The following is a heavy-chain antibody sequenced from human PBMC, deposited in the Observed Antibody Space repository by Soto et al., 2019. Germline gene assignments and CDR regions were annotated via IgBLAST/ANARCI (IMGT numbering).Heavy chain of an antibody. D-gene: IGHD3-10*01. CDR3: ARVWRRSWGD. J-gene: IGHJ4*02. CDR2: IRSDGSKT. CDR1: GFTFSNYW. Sequence: EVQLVESGGGLAQTGGSLRLSCAASGFTFSNYWMHWIRKAPGKGLVWVSGIRSDGSKTTYADSGKGRFTISRDNVKNTLFLQMYGLRAEDTAAYYCARVWRRSWGDWGQGTLVTVSS. V-gene: IGHV3-74*03.